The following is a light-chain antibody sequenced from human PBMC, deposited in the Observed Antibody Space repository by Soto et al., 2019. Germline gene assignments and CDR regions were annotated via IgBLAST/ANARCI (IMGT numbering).Light chain of an antibody. CDR2: GVS. Sequence: EIVLTQSPGTLSLSPGDRATLSCRASQSVNTKYLAWYQQKPGQAPRLLISGVSSRATGIPDRFSGSGSGTDFILTISRVEPEDFAVYYCQQFGTSSLVTFGPGTKVDIK. CDR1: QSVNTKY. CDR3: QQFGTSSLVT. J-gene: IGKJ3*01. V-gene: IGKV3-20*01.